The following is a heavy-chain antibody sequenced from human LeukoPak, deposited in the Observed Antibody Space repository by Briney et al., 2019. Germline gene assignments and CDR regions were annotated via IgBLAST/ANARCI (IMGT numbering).Heavy chain of an antibody. J-gene: IGHJ4*02. CDR1: GGSFSGYY. Sequence: SETLSLTCAVYGGSFSGYYWSWIRQPPGKGLEWTGEINHGGGTNYNPSLKSRVTISLDTSKNQFSLRLSSVTAADTAVYYCARARVGLDYWGQGTLVTVSS. CDR2: INHGGGT. CDR3: ARARVGLDY. V-gene: IGHV4-34*01.